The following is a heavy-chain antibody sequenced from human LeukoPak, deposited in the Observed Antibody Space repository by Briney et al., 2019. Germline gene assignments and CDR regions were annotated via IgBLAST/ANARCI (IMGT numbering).Heavy chain of an antibody. CDR2: IYYSGST. Sequence: SETLSLTCTVSGGSISSYYWSWIRQPPGKGLEWIGYIYYSGSTNYNPSLKSRVTISVDTSKNQFSLKLSSVTAADTAVYYCAREWTYYYDSSGWVNAFDIWGQGTMVTVSS. J-gene: IGHJ3*02. CDR1: GGSISSYY. V-gene: IGHV4-59*01. CDR3: AREWTYYYDSSGWVNAFDI. D-gene: IGHD3-22*01.